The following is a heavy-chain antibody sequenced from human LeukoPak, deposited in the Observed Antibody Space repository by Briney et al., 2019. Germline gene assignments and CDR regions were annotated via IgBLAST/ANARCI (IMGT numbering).Heavy chain of an antibody. J-gene: IGHJ5*02. CDR1: GGSISSSNW. Sequence: SGTLSLTCAVSGGSISSSNWWSWVRQPPGKGLEWIGEIYHSGSTNYNPFLKSRVTISVDKSKNQFSLKLSSVTAADTAVYYCAMGYCSSTSCRTNWFDPWGQGTLVTVSS. D-gene: IGHD2-2*01. CDR3: AMGYCSSTSCRTNWFDP. V-gene: IGHV4-4*02. CDR2: IYHSGST.